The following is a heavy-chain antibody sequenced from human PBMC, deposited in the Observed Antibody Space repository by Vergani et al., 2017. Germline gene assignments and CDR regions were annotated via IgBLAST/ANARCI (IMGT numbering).Heavy chain of an antibody. CDR1: GGSISSSSYY. CDR2: IYYGGST. V-gene: IGHV4-39*01. J-gene: IGHJ6*02. D-gene: IGHD2-15*01. CDR3: ARGYCSGGSCYSGYYYYYGMDV. Sequence: QLQLQESGPGLVKPSETLSLTCTVSGGSISSSSYYWGWIRQPPGKGLEWIGSIYYGGSTYYNPSLKSRVTISVDTSKNQFSLKLSSVTAADTAVYYCARGYCSGGSCYSGYYYYYGMDVWGQGTTVTVSS.